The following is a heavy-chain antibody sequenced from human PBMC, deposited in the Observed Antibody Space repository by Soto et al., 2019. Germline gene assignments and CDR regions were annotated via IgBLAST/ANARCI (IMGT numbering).Heavy chain of an antibody. J-gene: IGHJ4*02. CDR1: GFTFSDYY. V-gene: IGHV3-11*01. CDR3: ASYHERSSISWYDFDY. Sequence: QVQLVESGGGLVKPGGSLRLSCAASGFTFSDYYMSWIRQAPGKGLEWVSYITSSSSTIYYADSVKGRFTISRDNAKNSLYLQMTSLRAEDTAVYYCASYHERSSISWYDFDYWGQGNLVTVSS. CDR2: ITSSSSTI. D-gene: IGHD6-13*01.